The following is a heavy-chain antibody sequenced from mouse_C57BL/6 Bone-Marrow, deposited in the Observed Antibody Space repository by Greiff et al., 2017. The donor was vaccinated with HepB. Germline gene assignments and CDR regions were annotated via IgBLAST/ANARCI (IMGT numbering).Heavy chain of an antibody. D-gene: IGHD1-1*01. CDR1: GYSITSGYY. V-gene: IGHV3-6*01. CDR2: ISYDGSN. Sequence: EVKLMESGPGLVKPSQSLSLTCSVTGYSITSGYYWNWIRQFPGNKLEWMGYISYDGSNNYNPSLKNRISITRDTSKNQFFLKLNSVTTEDTATYYCARGRLLRSEVYWGQGTLVTVSA. CDR3: ARGRLLRSEVY. J-gene: IGHJ3*01.